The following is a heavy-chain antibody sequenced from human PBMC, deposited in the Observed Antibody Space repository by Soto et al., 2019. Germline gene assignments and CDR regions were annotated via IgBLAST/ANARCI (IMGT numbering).Heavy chain of an antibody. D-gene: IGHD1-26*01. J-gene: IGHJ4*02. CDR3: ARGGSNFRV. CDR1: GFTFSSFW. Sequence: EMQVAESGGGLVQPGGSLGLSCVASGFTFSSFWMSWVRQAPGKGLEWVASVKQDGTEKNYVDSVKGRFTISRDNAKNSLYLQMTSLRAEDTALYYCARGGSNFRVWGQGTLVTVSS. CDR2: VKQDGTEK. V-gene: IGHV3-7*01.